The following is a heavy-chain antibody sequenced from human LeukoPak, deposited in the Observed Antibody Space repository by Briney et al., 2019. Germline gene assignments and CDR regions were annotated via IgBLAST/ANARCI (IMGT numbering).Heavy chain of an antibody. CDR1: GFTFSSYG. V-gene: IGHV3-23*01. CDR3: AKGSHYYDSSGYYHGEVPFGDY. J-gene: IGHJ4*02. CDR2: ISGRDDST. Sequence: GGTLRLSCAASGFTFSSYGMNWVRQAPGKGLEWVSAISGRDDSTNYADSVKGRFTISRDNSKNTLYLQMNSLRAEDTAVYYCAKGSHYYDSSGYYHGEVPFGDYWGQGTLVTVSS. D-gene: IGHD3-22*01.